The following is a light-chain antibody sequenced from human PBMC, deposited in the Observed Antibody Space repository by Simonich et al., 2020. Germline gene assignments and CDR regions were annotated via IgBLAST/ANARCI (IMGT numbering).Light chain of an antibody. V-gene: IGLV6-57*03. CDR1: SGSIASNY. J-gene: IGLJ3*02. CDR3: QSYDSSSWV. Sequence: NFMLTQPHSVSESPGQTVTISCTRSSGSIASNYVQRYQQRPGSAPTTVIYGDNQRPSGVPDRFSGSIDSSSNSASLTISGLKTEDEADYYCQSYDSSSWVFGGGTKLTVL. CDR2: GDN.